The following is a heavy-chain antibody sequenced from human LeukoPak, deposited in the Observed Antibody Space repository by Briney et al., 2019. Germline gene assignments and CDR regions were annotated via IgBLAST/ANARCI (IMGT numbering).Heavy chain of an antibody. Sequence: PGGPLRLSCAASGFTFSSYGMHWVRQAPGKGLEWVAVIWYDGSNKYYADSVKGRFTISRDNSKNTLYLQMNSLRAEDTAVYYCARGGSGWYYFDYWGQGTLVTVSS. D-gene: IGHD6-19*01. J-gene: IGHJ4*02. CDR3: ARGGSGWYYFDY. CDR1: GFTFSSYG. V-gene: IGHV3-33*01. CDR2: IWYDGSNK.